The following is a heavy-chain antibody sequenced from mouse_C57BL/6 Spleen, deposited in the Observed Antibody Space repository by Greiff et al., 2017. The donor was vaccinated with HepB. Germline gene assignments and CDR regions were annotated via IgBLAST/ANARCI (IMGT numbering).Heavy chain of an antibody. D-gene: IGHD1-1*01. CDR3: ARGHYYGSSYWFAY. J-gene: IGHJ3*01. V-gene: IGHV1-9*01. Sequence: QVHVKQPGAELMKPGASVKLSCKAPGYTFTGYWIEWVKQRPGHGLEWIGEILPGSGSTNYNEKFKGKATFTADTSSNTAYMQLSSLTTEDSAIYYCARGHYYGSSYWFAYWGQGTLVTVSA. CDR1: GYTFTGYW. CDR2: ILPGSGST.